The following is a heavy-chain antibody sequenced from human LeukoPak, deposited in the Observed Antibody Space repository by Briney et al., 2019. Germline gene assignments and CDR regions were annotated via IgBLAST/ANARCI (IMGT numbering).Heavy chain of an antibody. CDR1: GFTFSSYW. Sequence: PGGSLRLSCAASGFTFSSYWMHWVRQAPGKGLVWVSRINSDGSSISYADSVKGRFTISRDNAKNTLYLQMNSLRAEDTAVYYCARETSSGWYEESHYYYYFGMDVWGQGTTVTVFS. CDR2: INSDGSSI. D-gene: IGHD6-19*01. J-gene: IGHJ6*02. V-gene: IGHV3-74*01. CDR3: ARETSSGWYEESHYYYYFGMDV.